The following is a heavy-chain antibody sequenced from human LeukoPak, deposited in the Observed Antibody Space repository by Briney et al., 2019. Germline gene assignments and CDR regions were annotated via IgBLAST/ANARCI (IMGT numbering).Heavy chain of an antibody. J-gene: IGHJ4*02. D-gene: IGHD6-19*01. CDR2: IYYSGST. CDR3: ATERAVAGHDY. CDR1: GGSVSSGSYY. V-gene: IGHV4-61*01. Sequence: SSETLSLTCTVSGGSVSSGSYYWSWIRQPPGKGLEWIGYIYYSGSTNYNPSLKSRVTISVDTSKNQFSLKLSCVTAADTAVYYCATERAVAGHDYWGQGTLVTVSS.